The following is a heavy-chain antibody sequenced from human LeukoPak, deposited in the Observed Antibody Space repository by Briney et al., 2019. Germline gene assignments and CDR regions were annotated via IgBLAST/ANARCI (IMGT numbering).Heavy chain of an antibody. J-gene: IGHJ6*03. CDR1: GGSLSGYY. D-gene: IGHD2-2*01. CDR2: INHSGST. V-gene: IGHV4-34*01. CDR3: ARGLGGCSSTSGYGPSLDYYYMDV. Sequence: PGTLSLTCAVSGGSLSGYYWSGIRQPPGKGLERGVEINHSGSTNYDPPLKSRVTISVATSKNQFSLKLSSVTAADTAVYYCARGLGGCSSTSGYGPSLDYYYMDVWGKGTTVTVSS.